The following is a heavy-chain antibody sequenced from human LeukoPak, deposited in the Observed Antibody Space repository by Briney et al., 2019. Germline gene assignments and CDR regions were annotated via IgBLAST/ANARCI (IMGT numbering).Heavy chain of an antibody. CDR3: ARGNIVVVPGYMDV. CDR2: INHSGST. J-gene: IGHJ6*03. Sequence: SETLSLTCAVYGGSFSGYYWSWIRQPPGKGLEWIGEINHSGSTNYNPSLKSRVTISVDTSKHQFSLKLSSVTVADTAVYYCARGNIVVVPGYMDVWGKGTTVTVSS. CDR1: GGSFSGYY. D-gene: IGHD2-2*01. V-gene: IGHV4-34*01.